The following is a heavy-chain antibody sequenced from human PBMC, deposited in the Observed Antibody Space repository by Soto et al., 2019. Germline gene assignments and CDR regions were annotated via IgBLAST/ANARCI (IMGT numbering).Heavy chain of an antibody. CDR1: GFTFSSYA. Sequence: PGGSLRLSCAASGFTFSSYAMSWVRQAPGKGLEWVSAISGSGGSTYYADSVKGRFTISRDNPKNTLYLQMNSLRAEDTAVYYCAKGNIAARQVYYGMDVWGQGTTVTVSS. J-gene: IGHJ6*02. CDR3: AKGNIAARQVYYGMDV. CDR2: ISGSGGST. V-gene: IGHV3-23*01. D-gene: IGHD6-6*01.